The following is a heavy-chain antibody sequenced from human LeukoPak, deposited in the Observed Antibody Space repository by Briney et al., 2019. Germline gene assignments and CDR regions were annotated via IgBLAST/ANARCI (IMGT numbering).Heavy chain of an antibody. V-gene: IGHV1-2*02. J-gene: IGHJ3*02. CDR3: ARVSVTTGDAFDI. CDR1: GYTFTGYY. D-gene: IGHD4-11*01. Sequence: ASVKVSCKASGYTFTGYYMHWVRQAPGQGLEWMGWINPNSGGTNYAQKFQGRVTMTRDTSISTAYMELSRLRSDDTAVCYCARVSVTTGDAFDIWGQGTMVTVSS. CDR2: INPNSGGT.